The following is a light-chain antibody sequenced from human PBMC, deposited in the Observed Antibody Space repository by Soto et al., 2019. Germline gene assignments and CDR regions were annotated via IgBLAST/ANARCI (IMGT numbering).Light chain of an antibody. Sequence: ENVLTQSPGTLSLAAGERATLSCRASQSVSSSYLAWYQQKPGQPPSLLIFDASNRATGIPDRFSGSGSGTDFTLTISSLEPEDFAVYYCQQYGSSPPSWTFGQGTKVEIK. CDR3: QQYGSSPPSWT. CDR2: DAS. J-gene: IGKJ1*01. CDR1: QSVSSSY. V-gene: IGKV3-20*01.